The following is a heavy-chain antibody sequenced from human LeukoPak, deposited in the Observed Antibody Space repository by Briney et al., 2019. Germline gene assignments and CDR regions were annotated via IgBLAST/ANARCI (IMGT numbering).Heavy chain of an antibody. D-gene: IGHD3-3*01. CDR2: MSNDGGNI. Sequence: GGSLRLSCAASGFTFSSYRMHWARQAPGKGLEWVALMSNDGGNIQYAESVKGRFTISRDNSKNTLYLQMNSLRDEDTAVYFCARGGGSGAYLIDSWGQGTLVTVSS. J-gene: IGHJ4*02. V-gene: IGHV3-30*01. CDR1: GFTFSSYR. CDR3: ARGGGSGAYLIDS.